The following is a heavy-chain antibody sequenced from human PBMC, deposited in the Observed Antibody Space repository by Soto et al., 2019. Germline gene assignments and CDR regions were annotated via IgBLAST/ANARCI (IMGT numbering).Heavy chain of an antibody. CDR2: IIPIFGTA. D-gene: IGHD3-22*01. CDR3: ARDGSGYDSSGFYLYDAFDI. CDR1: GGTFSSYA. Sequence: SVKVSCKASGGTFSSYAISWVRQAPGQGLEWMGGIIPIFGTANYAQKFQGRVTITADESTSTAYMELSSLRSEDTAVYYCARDGSGYDSSGFYLYDAFDIWGQGTMVTVSS. V-gene: IGHV1-69*13. J-gene: IGHJ3*02.